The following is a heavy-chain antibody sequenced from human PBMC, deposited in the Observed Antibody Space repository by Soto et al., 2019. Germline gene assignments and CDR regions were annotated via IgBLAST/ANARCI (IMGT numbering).Heavy chain of an antibody. D-gene: IGHD3-3*01. V-gene: IGHV3-30-3*01. CDR2: ISYDGSDD. J-gene: IGHJ6*02. Sequence: PGGSLRLSCAASRFSFSRYAMHWVRQAPGKGLEWVAVISYDGSDDYHADSVKGRFTISRDNSKNTLFLQMNSLRPEDTAVYYCARVLRVLGYGMDVWGQGTTVTVSS. CDR3: ARVLRVLGYGMDV. CDR1: RFSFSRYA.